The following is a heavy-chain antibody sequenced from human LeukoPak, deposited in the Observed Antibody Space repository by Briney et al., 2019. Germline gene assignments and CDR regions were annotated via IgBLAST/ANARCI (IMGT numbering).Heavy chain of an antibody. CDR1: GGSFSGYY. V-gene: IGHV4-34*01. CDR2: INHSGST. Sequence: PSETLSLTCAVYGGSFSGYYWRWIRQPPGKGLEWIGEINHSGSTNYNPSLKSRVTISVDTSKNQFSLKLSSVTAADTAVYYCASTIAVAGTFDYWGQGTLVTVSS. D-gene: IGHD6-19*01. CDR3: ASTIAVAGTFDY. J-gene: IGHJ4*02.